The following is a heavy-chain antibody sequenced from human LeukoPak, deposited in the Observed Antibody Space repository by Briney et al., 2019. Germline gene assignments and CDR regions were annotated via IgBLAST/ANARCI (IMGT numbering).Heavy chain of an antibody. CDR1: GFTFDDYT. J-gene: IGHJ4*02. Sequence: PGGSLRLSCAASGFTFDDYTMHWVRQALGKGLELVSLISWDGGSTYYADSVKGRFTISRDNSKNSLYLQMNSLRTEDTALYYCAKDTGGRLRLGELSPYFDYWGQGTLVTVSS. V-gene: IGHV3-43*01. CDR2: ISWDGGST. CDR3: AKDTGGRLRLGELSPYFDY. D-gene: IGHD3-16*02.